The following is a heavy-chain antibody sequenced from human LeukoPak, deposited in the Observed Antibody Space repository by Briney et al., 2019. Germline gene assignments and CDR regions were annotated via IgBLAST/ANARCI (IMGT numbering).Heavy chain of an antibody. CDR2: IYYSGST. Sequence: PSGTLSLTCTVSGGSISSYYWSWIRQPPGKGLEWIGYIYYSGSTNYNPSLKSRVTISVDTSKNQFSLKLSSVTAADTAVYYCARFPVVVVPAATPFDYWGQGTLVTVSS. V-gene: IGHV4-59*01. CDR1: GGSISSYY. J-gene: IGHJ4*02. CDR3: ARFPVVVVPAATPFDY. D-gene: IGHD2-2*01.